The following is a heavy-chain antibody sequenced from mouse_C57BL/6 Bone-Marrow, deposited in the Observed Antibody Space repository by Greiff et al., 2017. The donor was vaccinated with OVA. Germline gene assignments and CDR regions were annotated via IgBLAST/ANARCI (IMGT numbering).Heavy chain of an antibody. CDR1: GFTFSDYG. J-gene: IGHJ3*01. Sequence: EVMLMESGGGLVQPGGSLKLSCAASGFTFSDYGMYWVRQAPEKGLEWVAYISYGSSTIYYVDTLKGRFTISRDNAKNTLFLQMTSLRSEDTAMYYCARGGNYAWFAYWGKGTLVTVSA. CDR2: ISYGSSTI. CDR3: ARGGNYAWFAY. D-gene: IGHD2-1*01. V-gene: IGHV5-17*01.